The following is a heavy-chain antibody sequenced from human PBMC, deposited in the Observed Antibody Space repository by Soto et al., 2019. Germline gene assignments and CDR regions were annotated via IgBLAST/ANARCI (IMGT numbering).Heavy chain of an antibody. CDR1: GYNFLAYG. V-gene: IGHV1-18*01. Sequence: QIQLVQSGPEVRKPGASVKLFCKASGYNFLAYGISWVRQAPGQGLEWMGWTSAYRGNTNYAQKFQDRVIMTTDRSTRTAYMELRSLTPDDTAIYYGARDWEAEDLVADGTYYFDYWGQGTLVTVSS. J-gene: IGHJ4*02. CDR2: TSAYRGNT. CDR3: ARDWEAEDLVADGTYYFDY. D-gene: IGHD5-12*01.